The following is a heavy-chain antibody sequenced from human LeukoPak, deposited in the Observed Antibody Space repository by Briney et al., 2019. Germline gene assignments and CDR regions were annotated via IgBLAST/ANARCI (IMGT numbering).Heavy chain of an antibody. V-gene: IGHV1-2*04. CDR1: EYTFTRYF. Sequence: ASVKVSCKAAEYTFTRYFIHWVRQAPGQGLEWMGHINPDSGVTTYAQKFRGLVTLTRDTSINTAYMELSSLRSGDTAIYYCARDRDRYGAGPFDYWGQGTLVTVSS. CDR3: ARDRDRYGAGPFDY. D-gene: IGHD3-10*01. J-gene: IGHJ4*01. CDR2: INPDSGVT.